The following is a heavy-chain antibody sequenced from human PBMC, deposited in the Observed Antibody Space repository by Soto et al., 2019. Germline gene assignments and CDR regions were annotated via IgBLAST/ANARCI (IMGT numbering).Heavy chain of an antibody. Sequence: SETLCLTCAVSGGSISSGGYSWSWIRQPPGKGLEWIGYIYHSGSTYYNPSLKSRVTISVDRSKNQFSLKLTSVTAADTAVYYCARVPGPWGQGTLVTXSS. J-gene: IGHJ5*02. V-gene: IGHV4-30-2*01. CDR1: GGSISSGGYS. CDR2: IYHSGST. CDR3: ARVPGP.